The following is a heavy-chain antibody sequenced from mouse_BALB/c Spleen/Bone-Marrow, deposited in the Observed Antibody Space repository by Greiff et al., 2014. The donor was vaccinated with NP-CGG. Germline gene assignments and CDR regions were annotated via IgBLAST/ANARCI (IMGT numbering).Heavy chain of an antibody. V-gene: IGHV1-87*01. J-gene: IGHJ4*01. CDR2: IYPGDGDT. CDR3: ASPYGNYDAMDY. Sequence: VQLQQSGAELARPGASVKLSCKASGYTFTSYWMQWVKQRPGQGLEWIGAIYPGDGDTRYTQKFRGKATLTADKSSNTAYMQLSSLTSEDSAVYFCASPYGNYDAMDYWGQGPSVTVSS. D-gene: IGHD2-1*01. CDR1: GYTFTSYW.